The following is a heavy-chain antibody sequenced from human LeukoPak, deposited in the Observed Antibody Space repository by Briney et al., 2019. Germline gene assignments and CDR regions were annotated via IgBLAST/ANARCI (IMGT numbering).Heavy chain of an antibody. CDR2: IYYSGST. D-gene: IGHD6-19*01. J-gene: IGHJ4*02. CDR1: GGSISSYY. V-gene: IGHV4-59*01. CDR3: ARYTSGWFNAFDY. Sequence: SETLSLTCTVSGGSISSYYWSWIRQPPGKGLGWIGYIYYSGSTNYNPSLKSRVTISVDTSKNQFSLKLSSVTAADTAVYYCARYTSGWFNAFDYWGQGTLVTVSS.